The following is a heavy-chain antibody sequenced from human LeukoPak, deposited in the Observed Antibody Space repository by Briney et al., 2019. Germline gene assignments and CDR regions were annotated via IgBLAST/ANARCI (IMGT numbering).Heavy chain of an antibody. CDR1: GYTFTGYY. Sequence: ASVKVSCKASGYTFTGYYMHWVRQAPGQGLEWMGGIIPIFGTANYAQKFQGRVTITADESTSTAYMELSSLRSEDTAVYYCARFTLGPPSSGYYRDYWGQGTLVTVSS. J-gene: IGHJ4*02. D-gene: IGHD3-22*01. CDR2: IIPIFGTA. V-gene: IGHV1-69*13. CDR3: ARFTLGPPSSGYYRDY.